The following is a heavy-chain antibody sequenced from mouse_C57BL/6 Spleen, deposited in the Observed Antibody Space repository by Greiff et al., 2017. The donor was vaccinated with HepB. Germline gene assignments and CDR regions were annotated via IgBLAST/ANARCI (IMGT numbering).Heavy chain of an antibody. D-gene: IGHD2-1*01. V-gene: IGHV1-39*01. J-gene: IGHJ4*01. CDR3: ARSNYYGNYYYAMDY. Sequence: VQLQQSGPELVKPGASVKISCKASGYSFTDYNMNWVKQSNGKSLEWIGVINPNYGTTSYNHKFKGKATLTVDQSSSTAYMQLNSLTSEDSAVYYCARSNYYGNYYYAMDYWGQGTSVTVSS. CDR1: GYSFTDYN. CDR2: INPNYGTT.